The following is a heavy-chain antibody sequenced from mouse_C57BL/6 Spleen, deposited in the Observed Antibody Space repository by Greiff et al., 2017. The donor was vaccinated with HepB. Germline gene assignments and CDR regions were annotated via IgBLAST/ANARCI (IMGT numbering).Heavy chain of an antibody. V-gene: IGHV1-15*01. CDR3: TRQEGYWYFDV. CDR1: GYTFTDYE. CDR2: IDPETGGT. Sequence: QVQLQQSGAELVRPGASVTLSCKASGYTFTDYEMHWVKQTPVHGLEWIGAIDPETGGTAYNQKFKGKAILTADKSSSTAYMELRSLTSEDSAVYYCTRQEGYWYFDVWGTGTTVTVSS. J-gene: IGHJ1*03.